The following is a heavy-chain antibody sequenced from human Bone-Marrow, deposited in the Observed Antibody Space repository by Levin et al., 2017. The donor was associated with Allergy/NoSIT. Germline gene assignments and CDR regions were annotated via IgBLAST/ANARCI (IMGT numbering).Heavy chain of an antibody. V-gene: IGHV3-23*01. CDR3: ARDPRTYCSGGDCLLGQYFDY. J-gene: IGHJ4*02. CDR1: GFSFSSYA. D-gene: IGHD2-21*02. Sequence: PGGSLRLSCAASGFSFSSYAMSWVRQAPGGGLEWVSAINSRTTYYADSVKGRFIISRDDSKNTLYLQMNSLRAEDTAVYYCARDPRTYCSGGDCLLGQYFDYWDQGTLVIVSS. CDR2: INSRTT.